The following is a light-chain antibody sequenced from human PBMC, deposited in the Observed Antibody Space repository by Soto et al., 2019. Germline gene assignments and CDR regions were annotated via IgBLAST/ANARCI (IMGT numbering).Light chain of an antibody. CDR2: AAS. CDR3: QHYGSEPLT. Sequence: EIVLTQSPGTLPLSPGERATLSCRASLSVASNYVAWYQQKPGQAPRLLIYAASGRATGIPDRFSGSGSGTDFTHTISRLEAGDFVVYYCQHYGSEPLTFGQGTKLEIK. V-gene: IGKV3-20*01. CDR1: LSVASNY. J-gene: IGKJ1*01.